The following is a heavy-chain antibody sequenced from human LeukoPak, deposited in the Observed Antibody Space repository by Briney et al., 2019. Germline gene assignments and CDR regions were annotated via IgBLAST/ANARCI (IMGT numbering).Heavy chain of an antibody. D-gene: IGHD5-24*01. J-gene: IGHJ5*02. CDR1: GGSFSGYY. CDR3: ASLHNLGDGYNPKIP. V-gene: IGHV4-34*01. Sequence: SETLSLTCAVYGGSFSGYYWSWIRQPPGKGLEWIGEINHSGSTNYNPSLKSRVTISVDTSKNQFSLKLSSVTAADTAVYYCASLHNLGDGYNPKIPWGQGILVTVSS. CDR2: INHSGST.